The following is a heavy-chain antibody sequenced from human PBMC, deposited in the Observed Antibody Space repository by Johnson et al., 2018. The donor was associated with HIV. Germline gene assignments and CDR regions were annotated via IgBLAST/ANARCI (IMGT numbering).Heavy chain of an antibody. CDR2: ISFAAVKK. CDR3: AKEYLGRWAHDYYDSSGSDDAFDI. J-gene: IGHJ3*02. D-gene: IGHD3-22*01. Sequence: VQLVESGGGVVQPGRSLRLTCAASGFTFSNYGMAWVRQAPGKGLEWVAVISFAAVKKYYADSVKGRFTISRDNSKGTLYLQRNSLRAEDTAVYYCAKEYLGRWAHDYYDSSGSDDAFDIWGQGTTVTVSS. V-gene: IGHV3-30*18. CDR1: GFTFSNYG.